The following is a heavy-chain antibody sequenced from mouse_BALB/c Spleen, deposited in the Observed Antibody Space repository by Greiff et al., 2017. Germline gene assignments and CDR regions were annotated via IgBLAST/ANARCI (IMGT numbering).Heavy chain of an antibody. Sequence: EVKLVESGGGLVKPGGSLKLSCAASGFTFSSYAMSWVRQTPEKRLEWVASISSGGSTYYPDSVKGRFTISRDNARNILYLQMSSLRSEDTAMYYCARGGGGYDYYAMDYWGQGTSVTVSS. J-gene: IGHJ4*01. CDR3: ARGGGGYDYYAMDY. CDR2: ISSGGST. D-gene: IGHD2-10*02. V-gene: IGHV5-6-5*01. CDR1: GFTFSSYA.